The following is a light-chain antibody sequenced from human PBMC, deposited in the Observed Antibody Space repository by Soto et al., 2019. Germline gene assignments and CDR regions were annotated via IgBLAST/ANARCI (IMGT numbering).Light chain of an antibody. CDR3: CSYTTSNTRQIV. Sequence: ALTQPAPVSGSPGQSITISCTGTSSDVGGYNYVSWYQQHPGKAPKFMIYDVSNRPSGVSNRFSGSKSGNTASLTISGLQAEDEADYYCCSYTTSNTRQIVFGTGTKLTVL. V-gene: IGLV2-14*01. J-gene: IGLJ1*01. CDR2: DVS. CDR1: SSDVGGYNY.